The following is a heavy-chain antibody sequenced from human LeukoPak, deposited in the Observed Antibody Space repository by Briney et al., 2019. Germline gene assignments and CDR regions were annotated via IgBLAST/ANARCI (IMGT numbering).Heavy chain of an antibody. J-gene: IGHJ4*02. CDR1: GGSFSGYY. D-gene: IGHD2-2*01. Sequence: SETLSLTCAVYGGSFSGYYWSWIRQSPGKGLEWIGEINHSGITNYNPSLKSRVTISIDTSKNQLSLKLSSVTAADTAVYYCARAKYQLLFDYWGQGTLVTVSS. V-gene: IGHV4-34*01. CDR2: INHSGIT. CDR3: ARAKYQLLFDY.